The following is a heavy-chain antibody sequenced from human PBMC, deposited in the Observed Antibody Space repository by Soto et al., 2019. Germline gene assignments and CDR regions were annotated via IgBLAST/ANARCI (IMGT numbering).Heavy chain of an antibody. D-gene: IGHD6-13*01. Sequence: QVQLVESGGGVVQPGRSLRLSCAASGFTFSSYGMHWVRQAPGKGLEGVAVIWYDGSNTYYADSVKGRFTISRDNSQNTLYLQMNSLIAEDTAVYYYARDGPSSSIYYFDYWGQGTLVTVSS. V-gene: IGHV3-33*01. CDR2: IWYDGSNT. J-gene: IGHJ4*02. CDR1: GFTFSSYG. CDR3: ARDGPSSSIYYFDY.